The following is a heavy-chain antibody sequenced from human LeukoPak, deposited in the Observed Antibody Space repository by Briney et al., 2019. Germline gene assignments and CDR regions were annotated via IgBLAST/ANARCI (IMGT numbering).Heavy chain of an antibody. V-gene: IGHV1-2*02. J-gene: IGHJ5*02. D-gene: IGHD3-3*01. CDR1: GYTFTGYY. Sequence: ASVKVSCKASGYTFTGYYMHWVRQAPGQGLEWMGWINPNSGGTNYAQKFQGRVTMTRDTSISTAYMELSRLRSDDTAVYYCARGSRLYDFWSGYYRCGWFDPWGQGTLVTVSS. CDR3: ARGSRLYDFWSGYYRCGWFDP. CDR2: INPNSGGT.